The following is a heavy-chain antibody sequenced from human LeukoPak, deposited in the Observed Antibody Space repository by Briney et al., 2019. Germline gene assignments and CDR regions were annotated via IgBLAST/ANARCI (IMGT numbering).Heavy chain of an antibody. CDR3: AKDTKGLTGYYMPLVGYYYYGMDV. V-gene: IGHV3-23*01. Sequence: GGSLRLSCAASGFTFSSYAMSWVRQAPGKGLEWVSAISGSGGSTYYADSVKGRFTIYKDNSKNSLYLQMNSLRAEDTAVYYCAKDTKGLTGYYMPLVGYYYYGMDVWGQGTTVTVSS. D-gene: IGHD3-9*01. J-gene: IGHJ6*02. CDR2: ISGSGGST. CDR1: GFTFSSYA.